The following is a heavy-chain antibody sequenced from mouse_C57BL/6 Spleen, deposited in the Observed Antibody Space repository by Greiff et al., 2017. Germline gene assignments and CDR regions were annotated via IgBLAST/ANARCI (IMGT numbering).Heavy chain of an antibody. Sequence: QVQLQQPGAELARPGASVKMSCKASGYTFTSYTMHWVKQRPGQGLEWIGYINPSSGNTKYNQKFKDKATVTEDKSSSTAYMQLSSLTSEDSAYYCCAGKPNYCGSMDYWGQGTSVTVSS. CDR2: INPSSGNT. D-gene: IGHD1-1*01. CDR1: GYTFTSYT. J-gene: IGHJ4*01. V-gene: IGHV1-4*01. CDR3: AGKPNYCGSMDY.